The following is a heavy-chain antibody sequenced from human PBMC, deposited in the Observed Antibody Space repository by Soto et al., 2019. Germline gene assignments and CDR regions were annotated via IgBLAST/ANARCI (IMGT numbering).Heavy chain of an antibody. D-gene: IGHD2-21*02. J-gene: IGHJ6*02. CDR1: GGTFSSYA. CDR3: AGGLAYCGGGCYLRRLGPWSRDI. Sequence: QVQLVQSGAGVKKPGSSVKVSCTASGGTFSSYAISWVRQAPGQGLEWMGGIIPIFGTANYAQKCQGRVRITADDSTSTASVRLGGRRPEDGAVDYGAGGLAYCGGGCYLRRLGPWSRDIWGQGTTVTVSS. CDR2: IIPIFGTA. V-gene: IGHV1-69*12.